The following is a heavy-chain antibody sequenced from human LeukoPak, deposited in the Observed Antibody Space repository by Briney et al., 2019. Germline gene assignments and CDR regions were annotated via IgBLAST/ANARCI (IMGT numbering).Heavy chain of an antibody. D-gene: IGHD3-10*01. CDR2: IYPGDSDT. CDR1: GYNFSTYW. Sequence: GESLKISCKSSGYNFSTYWIGWVRQMPGKGLEWMGIIYPGDSDTRYSPSFQGQVTISADKSITTAYLQWSSLKASDTAMYYCARRTSFGSAYYYYMDVWGKGTTVTVSS. V-gene: IGHV5-51*01. CDR3: ARRTSFGSAYYYYMDV. J-gene: IGHJ6*03.